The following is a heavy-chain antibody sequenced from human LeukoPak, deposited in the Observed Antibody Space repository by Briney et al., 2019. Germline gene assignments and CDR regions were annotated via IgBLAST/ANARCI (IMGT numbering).Heavy chain of an antibody. Sequence: ASVKVSCKASGGTFSSYAISWGRQAPGQGLEWMGRIIPIFGTANYAQKFQGGVTITTDESTSTAYMELSSLRSEDTAVYYCARDHVLGYYDSSGYYHLYYFDYWGQGTLVTVSS. V-gene: IGHV1-69*05. CDR3: ARDHVLGYYDSSGYYHLYYFDY. J-gene: IGHJ4*02. CDR1: GGTFSSYA. CDR2: IIPIFGTA. D-gene: IGHD3-22*01.